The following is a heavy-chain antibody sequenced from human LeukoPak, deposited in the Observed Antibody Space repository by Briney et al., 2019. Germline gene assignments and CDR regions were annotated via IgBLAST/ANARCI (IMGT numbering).Heavy chain of an antibody. CDR3: ASFTILRGYSYGRRLYYYMDV. Sequence: AGGSLRLPCAASGFTFSSYGMNWVRQAPGKGLEWVSSISSSSSYIYYADSVKGRFTISRDNAKNSLYLQMNSLRAEDTAVYYCASFTILRGYSYGRRLYYYMDVWGKGTTVTVSS. D-gene: IGHD5-18*01. V-gene: IGHV3-21*01. J-gene: IGHJ6*03. CDR1: GFTFSSYG. CDR2: ISSSSSYI.